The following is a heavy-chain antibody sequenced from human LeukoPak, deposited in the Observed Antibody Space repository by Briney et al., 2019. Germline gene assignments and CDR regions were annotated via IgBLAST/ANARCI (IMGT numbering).Heavy chain of an antibody. CDR1: GYTFSSYG. V-gene: IGHV3-33*06. CDR2: IWYDGSNK. J-gene: IGHJ4*02. CDR3: AKRGGIGGGDRDYFDY. Sequence: GGSLRLSCAPSGYTFSSYGMHWVRQAPGKGLEWVAVIWYDGSNKYYADSVKGRFTISRDNSKNTLYLQMNSLRAEDTAVYYCAKRGGIGGGDRDYFDYWGQGTLVTVSS. D-gene: IGHD2-21*02.